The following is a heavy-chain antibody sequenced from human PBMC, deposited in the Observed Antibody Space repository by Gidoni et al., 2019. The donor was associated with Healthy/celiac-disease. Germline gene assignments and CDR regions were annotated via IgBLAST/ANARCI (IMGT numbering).Heavy chain of an antibody. J-gene: IGHJ3*02. CDR1: GDTFSSYA. Sequence: QVQLVQSGAEVKKPGSSVTVSCKASGDTFSSYAINWVRQAPGQGLEWMGGIIPIFGIANYAQKFQGRVTITADKSTTTAYMELSSLTSEDTAVYYCARVYYYDSTGGGAFDIWGQGTMVTVSS. D-gene: IGHD3-22*01. V-gene: IGHV1-69*17. CDR3: ARVYYYDSTGGGAFDI. CDR2: IIPIFGIA.